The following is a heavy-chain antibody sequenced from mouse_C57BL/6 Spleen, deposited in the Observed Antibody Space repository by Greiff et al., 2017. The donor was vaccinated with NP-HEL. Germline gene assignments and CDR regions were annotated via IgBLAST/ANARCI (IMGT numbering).Heavy chain of an antibody. J-gene: IGHJ1*03. CDR1: GYTFTSYW. CDR3: ARGFITTVHWYFDV. V-gene: IGHV1-64*01. CDR2: IHPNSGST. Sequence: QVQLQQPGAELVKPGASVKLSCKASGYTFTSYWMHWVKQRPGQGLEWIGMIHPNSGSTNYNEKFKSKATLTVDKSSSTAYMQLSSLTSEDSAVYYCARGFITTVHWYFDVWGTGTTVTVSS. D-gene: IGHD1-1*01.